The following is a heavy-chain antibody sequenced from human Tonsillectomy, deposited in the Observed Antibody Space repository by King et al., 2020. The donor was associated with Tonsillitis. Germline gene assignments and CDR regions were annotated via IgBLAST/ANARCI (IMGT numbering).Heavy chain of an antibody. V-gene: IGHV1-2*02. D-gene: IGHD3-10*01. CDR3: SKIGTAYGAFDI. CDR2: ISPNSGGT. Sequence: QLVQSGAEVKKPGASVKVSCKASGYTFTGYHMHWVRQARGQGLEWMGWISPNSGGTNYAQMFQGRVTMTRDTSITTAYMGLSGLRSDDTAVYYCSKIGTAYGAFDIWGQGTMVTVSS. CDR1: GYTFTGYH. J-gene: IGHJ3*02.